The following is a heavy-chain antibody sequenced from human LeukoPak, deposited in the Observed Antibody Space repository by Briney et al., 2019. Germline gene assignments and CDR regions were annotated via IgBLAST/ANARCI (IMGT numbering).Heavy chain of an antibody. CDR2: ISSSSSYI. J-gene: IGHJ3*02. CDR3: AKATKPNRRVPDAFDI. V-gene: IGHV3-21*01. Sequence: GGSLRLSCAASGFTFSSYSMNWVRQAPGKGLEWVSSISSSSSYIYYADSVKGRFTISRDNAKNSLYLQMNSLRAEDTAVYYCAKATKPNRRVPDAFDIWGQGTMVTVSS. CDR1: GFTFSSYS. D-gene: IGHD1-14*01.